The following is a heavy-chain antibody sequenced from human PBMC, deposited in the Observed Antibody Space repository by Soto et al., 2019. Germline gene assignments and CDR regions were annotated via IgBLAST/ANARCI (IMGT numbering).Heavy chain of an antibody. CDR2: IVVGSGNT. CDR1: GFTFTSSA. D-gene: IGHD2-15*01. J-gene: IGHJ6*02. CDR3: AARSGYDYYYGMDV. V-gene: IGHV1-58*01. Sequence: SGKVSCQASGFTFTSSAVQWVRQARGQRLEWIGWIVVGSGNTNYAQKFQERVTITRDMSTSTAYMELSSLRSEDTAVYYCAARSGYDYYYGMDVWGQGTTVTVSS.